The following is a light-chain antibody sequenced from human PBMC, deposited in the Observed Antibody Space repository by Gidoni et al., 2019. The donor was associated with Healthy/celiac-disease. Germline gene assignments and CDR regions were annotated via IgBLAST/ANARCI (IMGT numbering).Light chain of an antibody. CDR1: QDISNY. CDR3: QQYDNLPFT. Sequence: DSQMTHSPSSLSASVGDRVTITCQASQDISNYLNWYQQKPGKAPKLLIYDASNLETGVPSRFSGSGSGTDFTFTISSLQPEDIATYYCQQYDNLPFTFGPGTKVDIK. CDR2: DAS. J-gene: IGKJ3*01. V-gene: IGKV1-33*01.